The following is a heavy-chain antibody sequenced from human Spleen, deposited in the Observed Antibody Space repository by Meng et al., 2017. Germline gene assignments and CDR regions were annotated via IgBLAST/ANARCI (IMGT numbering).Heavy chain of an antibody. D-gene: IGHD3-22*01. CDR1: GGSVSSGSYY. J-gene: IGHJ4*02. Sequence: QVQLQESGPGLVRPPETLSLTCTVSGGSVSSGSYYWSWIRQPPGKGLEWIGYIYYSGSTNYNPSLKSRVTISVDTSKNQFSLKLSSVTAADTAVYYCARVPMYYYDRTFDYWGQGTLVTVSS. CDR2: IYYSGST. CDR3: ARVPMYYYDRTFDY. V-gene: IGHV4-61*01.